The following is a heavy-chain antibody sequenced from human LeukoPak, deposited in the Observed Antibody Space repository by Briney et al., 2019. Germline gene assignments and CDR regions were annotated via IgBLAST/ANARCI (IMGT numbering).Heavy chain of an antibody. CDR3: TRAEWYYYDSSGYYSNY. CDR2: IRSKTYGGTT. CDR1: GFTFGDYA. D-gene: IGHD3-22*01. V-gene: IGHV3-49*04. J-gene: IGHJ4*02. Sequence: GGSLRLSCTASGFTFGDYAMSWVRQAPGKGLEWVSFIRSKTYGGTTEYAASVKGRFTISRDDSKSIAYLQMNSLKTEDTAVYYCTRAEWYYYDSSGYYSNYWGQGTLVTVSS.